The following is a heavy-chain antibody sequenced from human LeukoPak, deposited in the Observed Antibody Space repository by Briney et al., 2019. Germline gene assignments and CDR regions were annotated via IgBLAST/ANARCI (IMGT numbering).Heavy chain of an antibody. D-gene: IGHD6-13*01. CDR3: ARWAQQQLENWFDP. V-gene: IGHV1-69*13. CDR2: IIPIFGSP. CDR1: GYTFTSYD. J-gene: IGHJ5*02. Sequence: SVKVSCKASGYTFTSYDINWVRQAPGQGLEWMGGIIPIFGSPNYAQKFQGRVTITADESTSTVYMELSSLRSEDTAVYYCARWAQQQLENWFDPWGQGTLVTVSS.